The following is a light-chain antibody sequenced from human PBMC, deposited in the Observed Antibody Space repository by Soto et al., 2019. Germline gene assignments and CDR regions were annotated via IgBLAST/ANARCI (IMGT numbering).Light chain of an antibody. Sequence: QSVLTQPPSASGTPGQRVTISCSGSSSTIGSKTLNWYQQVPGSAPKLLIYTTNQWPSGVPDRFSGSKSGTSASLVISGLQSEDEADYYCAAWNDSLTGVVFGGGTKLTVL. J-gene: IGLJ2*01. CDR1: SSTIGSKT. V-gene: IGLV1-44*01. CDR3: AAWNDSLTGVV. CDR2: TTN.